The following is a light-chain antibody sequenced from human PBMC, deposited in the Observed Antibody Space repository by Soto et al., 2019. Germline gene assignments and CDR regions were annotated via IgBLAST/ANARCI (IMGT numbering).Light chain of an antibody. V-gene: IGKV3-20*01. CDR2: GAS. CDR3: QQYVGLPPT. J-gene: IGKJ1*01. CDR1: QSLSRRY. Sequence: LKHSAGAVSLNKRERATLSCRASQSLSRRYLAWYQQKPGQAPRLLIYGASSRATGIPDRFSGSGSGTDFTLTISRLEPEDFAVYYCQQYVGLPPTFGQGTKV.